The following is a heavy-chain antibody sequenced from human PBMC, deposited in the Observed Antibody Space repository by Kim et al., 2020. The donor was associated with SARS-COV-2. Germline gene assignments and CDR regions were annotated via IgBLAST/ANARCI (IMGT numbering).Heavy chain of an antibody. J-gene: IGHJ4*02. D-gene: IGHD3-10*01. CDR3: AREVDSGGLQAYFDD. V-gene: IGHV4-30-2*04. Sequence: KPALKSRVNRSVDTSKNRFSLKLNSVTAADTAVYYCAREVDSGGLQAYFDDWCQGTLVTVSS.